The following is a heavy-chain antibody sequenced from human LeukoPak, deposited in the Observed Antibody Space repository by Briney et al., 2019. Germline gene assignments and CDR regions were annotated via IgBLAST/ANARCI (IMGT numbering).Heavy chain of an antibody. D-gene: IGHD5-18*01. CDR2: INHSGSA. CDR1: GGSFSDYF. J-gene: IGHJ4*02. Sequence: SETLSLTCAVYGGSFSDYFWGWIRQSPGKGLEWIGEINHSGSANYNPSLKSRVTISVDTSKNQFSLKLSSLTAADTAVYFCARVSGTQLWSFDYWGRGTPVSVSS. V-gene: IGHV4-34*01. CDR3: ARVSGTQLWSFDY.